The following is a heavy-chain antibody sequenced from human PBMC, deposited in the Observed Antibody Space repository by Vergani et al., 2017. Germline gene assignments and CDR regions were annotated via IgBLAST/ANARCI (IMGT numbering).Heavy chain of an antibody. CDR1: GFTFSSYG. J-gene: IGHJ4*02. CDR2: ISSSSSYI. CDR3: ARDSYPPTPDIVVVPALGY. V-gene: IGHV3-21*01. Sequence: VQLVESGGGVVQPGRSLRLSCAASGFTFSSYGMHWVRQAPGKGLEWVSSISSSSSYIYYADSVKGRFTISRDNAKNSLYLQMNSLRAEDTAVYYCARDSYPPTPDIVVVPALGYWGQGTLVTVSS. D-gene: IGHD2-2*01.